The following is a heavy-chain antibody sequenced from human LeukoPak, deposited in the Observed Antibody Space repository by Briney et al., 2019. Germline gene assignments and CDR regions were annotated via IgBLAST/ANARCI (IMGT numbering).Heavy chain of an antibody. CDR2: ISAGGDFV. CDR3: ARQPHAFDI. J-gene: IGHJ3*02. V-gene: IGHV3-21*01. CDR1: GFPFSTHS. Sequence: GGSLRLSCAASGFPFSTHSLNWVRQAPGKGLEWVSSISAGGDFVYYGDSVKGRFTMSRDNAKNSLYLQMNSLRAEDTAVYFCARQPHAFDIWAQGTMVTASS.